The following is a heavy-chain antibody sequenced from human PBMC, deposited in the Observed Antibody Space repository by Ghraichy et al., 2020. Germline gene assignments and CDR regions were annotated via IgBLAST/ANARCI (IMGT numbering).Heavy chain of an antibody. Sequence: ASVKVSCTASGYTFTTFDINWLRQAAGQGLEWLGWMSPDSGNTGYAQSFQGRLTMTRDTSINTAYMELSGLSSEDTGIYYCTKNQPLTGDFDDWGQGTLVTVSS. J-gene: IGHJ4*02. V-gene: IGHV1-8*02. CDR2: MSPDSGNT. CDR3: TKNQPLTGDFDD. D-gene: IGHD7-27*01. CDR1: GYTFTTFD.